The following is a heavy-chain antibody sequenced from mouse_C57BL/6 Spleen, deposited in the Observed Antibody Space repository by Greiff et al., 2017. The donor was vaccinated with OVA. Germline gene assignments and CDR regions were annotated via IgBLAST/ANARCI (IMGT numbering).Heavy chain of an antibody. CDR3: ARSHYSNSYAMDY. CDR2: IDPSDSET. Sequence: QVQLQQPGAELVRPGSSVKLSCKASGYTFTSYWMHWVKQRPIQGLEWIGNIDPSDSETHYNQKFKDKATLTVDKSSSTAYMQLSSLTSEDSAVYYCARSHYSNSYAMDYWGQGTSVTVSS. CDR1: GYTFTSYW. D-gene: IGHD2-5*01. V-gene: IGHV1-52*01. J-gene: IGHJ4*01.